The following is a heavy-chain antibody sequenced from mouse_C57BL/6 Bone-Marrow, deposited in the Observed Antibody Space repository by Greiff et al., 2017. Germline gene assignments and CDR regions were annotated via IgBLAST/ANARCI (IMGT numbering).Heavy chain of an antibody. J-gene: IGHJ3*01. V-gene: IGHV1-69*01. D-gene: IGHD2-4*01. CDR1: GYTFTSYW. CDR3: APYDYGGGFAD. CDR2: IDPSDSYT. Sequence: VQLQQPGAELVMPGASVKLSCKASGYTFTSYWMHWVKQRPGQGLEWIGEIDPSDSYTNYNQKFKGKSTLTVDKSSSTAYIQLSSLTSEDSAVYYCAPYDYGGGFADWGQGTLVTVSA.